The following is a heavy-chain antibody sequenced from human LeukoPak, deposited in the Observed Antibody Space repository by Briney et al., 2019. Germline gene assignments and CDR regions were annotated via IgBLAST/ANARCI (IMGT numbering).Heavy chain of an antibody. CDR1: GGSFSSYY. CDR2: INHSGST. D-gene: IGHD2-2*01. Sequence: SETLSLTCAVYGGSFSSYYWSWIRQPPGKGLEWTGEINHSGSTNYNPSLESRVTISVDTSKNQFSLKLSSVTAADTAVYYCARGGGYEPFDYWGQGTLVTVSS. CDR3: ARGGGYEPFDY. J-gene: IGHJ4*02. V-gene: IGHV4-34*01.